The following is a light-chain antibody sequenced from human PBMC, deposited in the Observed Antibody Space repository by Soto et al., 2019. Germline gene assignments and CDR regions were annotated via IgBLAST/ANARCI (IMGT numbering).Light chain of an antibody. J-gene: IGKJ3*01. V-gene: IGKV1-27*01. CDR2: AAS. CDR3: QKYSSVPV. CDR1: QDISNF. Sequence: DIQMTQSPTSLSASVGDRVTITCRASQDISNFVAWYQQKPGKAPKLLIYAASTLQSRVLSRCSGSGSGTDFTLTISSVQAEDVATYSYQKYSSVPVFGPGTKVEIK.